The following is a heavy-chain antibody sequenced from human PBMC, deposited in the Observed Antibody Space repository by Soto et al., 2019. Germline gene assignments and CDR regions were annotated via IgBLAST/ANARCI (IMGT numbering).Heavy chain of an antibody. CDR2: INVGNGNT. J-gene: IGHJ4*02. D-gene: IGHD2-21*02. CDR3: ARSIVVVTALDY. Sequence: LHWLRQAAGQRLEWLGWINVGNGNTKYSQKFQGRVTITRDTSARTTYMELSSLRSEDTAVYYCARSIVVVTALDYWGQGTLVTVSS. V-gene: IGHV1-3*01.